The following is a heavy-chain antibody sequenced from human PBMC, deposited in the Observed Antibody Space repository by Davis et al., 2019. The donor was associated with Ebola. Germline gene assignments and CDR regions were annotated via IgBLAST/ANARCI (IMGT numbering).Heavy chain of an antibody. CDR3: ARDGMGGREAIDY. V-gene: IGHV3-21*01. D-gene: IGHD1-1*01. Sequence: PGGSLRLSCAASGFTFSSYSMNWVRQAPGKGLEWVSSISSSSSYIYYADSVKGRFTISRDNAKNSLYLQMNSLRAEDTAVYYCARDGMGGREAIDYWGQGTLVTVSS. J-gene: IGHJ4*02. CDR1: GFTFSSYS. CDR2: ISSSSSYI.